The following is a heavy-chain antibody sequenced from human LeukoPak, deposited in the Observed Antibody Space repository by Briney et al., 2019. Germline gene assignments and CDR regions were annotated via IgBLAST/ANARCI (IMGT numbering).Heavy chain of an antibody. V-gene: IGHV1-18*01. Sequence: GASVNVSCKASGYTFIRYGISWVRQAPGQGLEWMGWINPSNGSTNYVQKLQGRVTMTTDTSTSTAYMELRSLRSDDTAVYYCARVGYDSSGRHRYAFDIWGQGTMVTVSS. CDR1: GYTFIRYG. CDR2: INPSNGST. CDR3: ARVGYDSSGRHRYAFDI. J-gene: IGHJ3*02. D-gene: IGHD3-22*01.